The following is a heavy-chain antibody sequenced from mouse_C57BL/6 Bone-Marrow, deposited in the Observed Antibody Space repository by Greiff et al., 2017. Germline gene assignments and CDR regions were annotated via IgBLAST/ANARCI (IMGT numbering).Heavy chain of an antibody. D-gene: IGHD1-1*01. Sequence: QVQLQQPGAELVKPGASVKLSCKASGYTFTSYWMQWVKQRPGQGLEWIGEIDPSDSYTNYNQKFKGKANLTVDTSSSTAYMQLSSLTSEDSAVYYCARDYYYYCSSYCAMDYWGQGTSVTVSS. CDR2: IDPSDSYT. CDR1: GYTFTSYW. J-gene: IGHJ4*01. V-gene: IGHV1-50*01. CDR3: ARDYYYYCSSYCAMDY.